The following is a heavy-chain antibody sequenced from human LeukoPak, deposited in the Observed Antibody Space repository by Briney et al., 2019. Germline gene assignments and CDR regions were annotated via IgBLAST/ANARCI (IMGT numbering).Heavy chain of an antibody. CDR1: GYTFTGYY. CDR2: INPNSGGT. Sequence: ASVKVSCKASGYTFTGYYVHWVRQAPGQGLEWMGWINPNSGGTNYAQKFQGRVTMTRDTSISTAYMELSRLRSDDTAVYYCTATPYDILTGYQETYFDYWGQGTLVTVSS. CDR3: TATPYDILTGYQETYFDY. D-gene: IGHD3-9*01. V-gene: IGHV1-2*02. J-gene: IGHJ4*02.